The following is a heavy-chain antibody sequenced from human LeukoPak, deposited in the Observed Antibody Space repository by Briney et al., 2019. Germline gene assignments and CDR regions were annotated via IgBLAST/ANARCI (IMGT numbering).Heavy chain of an antibody. CDR2: IRYDGSNK. Sequence: GGSLRLSCAASGFTFSSYGMHWVRQAPGKGLEWVAFIRYDGSNKYYADSVKGRFTISRDNSKNTLYLQMNSLRAEDTAVYYCARDGIAAAGMYYYYMDVWGKGTTVTVSS. D-gene: IGHD6-13*01. V-gene: IGHV3-30*02. CDR1: GFTFSSYG. J-gene: IGHJ6*03. CDR3: ARDGIAAAGMYYYYMDV.